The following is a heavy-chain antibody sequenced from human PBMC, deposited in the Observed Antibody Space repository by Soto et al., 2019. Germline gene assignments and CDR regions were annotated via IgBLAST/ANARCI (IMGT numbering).Heavy chain of an antibody. CDR1: GFSFSSYG. D-gene: IGHD2-2*01. CDR2: ISYGGSNK. CDR3: AKDNCISXXCYRXYXWFDP. Sequence: QVQLVESGGGVVQPGRSLRLSCAASGFSFSSYGMHWVRQAPGKGLEWVAVISYGGSNKYYADSVKGRFTISRDNSKNTLYLQMNNLRAEDTAVYYCAKDNCISXXCYRXYXWFDPWGQGTLVTVSS. V-gene: IGHV3-30*18. J-gene: IGHJ5*02.